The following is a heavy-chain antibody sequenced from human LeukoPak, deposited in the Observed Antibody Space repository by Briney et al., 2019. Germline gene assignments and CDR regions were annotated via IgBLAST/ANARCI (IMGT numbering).Heavy chain of an antibody. J-gene: IGHJ3*02. V-gene: IGHV3-23*01. CDR3: IKPPVWLRLRGDAFDT. Sequence: GGTLRLSCITYGFTFSDYGWSWVRHPPEKGLEWVAGIRGSGNNTYYPAPMNGRFITSRANSRNTAHLQLYILTADDTAFYYSIKPPVWLRLRGDAFDTWGQGTRVTVSS. D-gene: IGHD5-12*01. CDR1: GFTFSDYG. CDR2: IRGSGNNT.